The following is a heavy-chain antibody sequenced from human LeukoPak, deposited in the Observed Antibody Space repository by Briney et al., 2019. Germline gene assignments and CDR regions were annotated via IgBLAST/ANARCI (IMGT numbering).Heavy chain of an antibody. Sequence: SETLSLTCTVSDVSFSRYYGSWVRQPPGKGLEWIGYIYYSGNRNYNPSLKSRVTISVDTSNNQSSLRLRSVTAADTAVYYCPSALRQQLVTCWLDPWGQGTLVIVSS. CDR3: PSALRQQLVTCWLDP. CDR2: IYYSGNR. D-gene: IGHD6-13*01. V-gene: IGHV4-59*01. CDR1: DVSFSRYY. J-gene: IGHJ5*02.